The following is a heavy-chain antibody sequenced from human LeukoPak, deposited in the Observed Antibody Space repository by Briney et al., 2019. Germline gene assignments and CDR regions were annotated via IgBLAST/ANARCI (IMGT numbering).Heavy chain of an antibody. Sequence: SQTLSLTCIVSGGSISNGGYYWSWIRQHPGKGLEWIGYIYYSGYTYYNSSLKSRVTISLDTSKNQFSLNLSSVTAADTAVYFCARSTTVTTDFDCWGQGALVTVSS. D-gene: IGHD4-17*01. CDR1: GGSISNGGYY. CDR3: ARSTTVTTDFDC. CDR2: IYYSGYT. J-gene: IGHJ4*02. V-gene: IGHV4-31*03.